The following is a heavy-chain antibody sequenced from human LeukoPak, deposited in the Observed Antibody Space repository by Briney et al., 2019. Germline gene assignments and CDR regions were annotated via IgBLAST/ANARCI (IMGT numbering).Heavy chain of an antibody. D-gene: IGHD1-1*01. J-gene: IGHJ3*02. CDR3: ARGNAHAFDI. CDR2: IHSDGSST. Sequence: GGSLRLSCAASGFTFSNYWMHWVRQAPGKGLVWVSRIHSDGSSTTSADSVKGRFTISRDNAENTLYLQMNSLRAEDTAVYFCARGNAHAFDIWGQGTMVTVSS. CDR1: GFTFSNYW. V-gene: IGHV3-74*01.